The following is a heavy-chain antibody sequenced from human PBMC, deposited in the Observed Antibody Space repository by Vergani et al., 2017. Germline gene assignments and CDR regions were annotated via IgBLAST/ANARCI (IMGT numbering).Heavy chain of an antibody. V-gene: IGHV4-59*01. CDR3: ARDLELVGLNWFDP. CDR2: IYYSGST. J-gene: IGHJ5*02. CDR1: GGSISSYY. D-gene: IGHD6-6*01. Sequence: QVQLQESGPGLVKPSETLSLTCTVSGGSISSYYWSWIRQPPGKGLEWIGYIYYSGSTNYNPSLKSRVTISVDTSKNQFSLKLSSVTAADTAVYYCARDLELVGLNWFDPWGQGTLVTVSS.